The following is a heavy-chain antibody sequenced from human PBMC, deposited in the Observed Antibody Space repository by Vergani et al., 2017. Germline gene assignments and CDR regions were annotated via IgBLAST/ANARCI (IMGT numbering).Heavy chain of an antibody. D-gene: IGHD6-13*01. J-gene: IGHJ2*01. CDR3: VKDIAASGNYWYFDL. Sequence: EVQLVESGGGLVQSGRSLRLSCAAFGFTFDDYAMHWVRQAPGKGLEWVSGINWNSDSIAYADSVKGRFTISRDNAKNSLYLQMNSLRAEDTALYYCVKDIAASGNYWYFDLWGRGTLVTVSS. V-gene: IGHV3-9*01. CDR2: INWNSDSI. CDR1: GFTFDDYA.